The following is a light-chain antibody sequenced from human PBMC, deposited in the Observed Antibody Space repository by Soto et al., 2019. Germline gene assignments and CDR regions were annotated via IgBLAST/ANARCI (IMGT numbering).Light chain of an antibody. CDR3: QQANSCPIT. V-gene: IGKV1-12*01. Sequence: DIQMTQSPSSVSASVGDRVTITCRASQGISSWLAWYQHKRGKAPKLLIYAASILQSGVPSRFSGSVSGTDFPLTISILQPEDFATYYCQQANSCPITFGQVTRLEIK. CDR2: AAS. J-gene: IGKJ5*01. CDR1: QGISSW.